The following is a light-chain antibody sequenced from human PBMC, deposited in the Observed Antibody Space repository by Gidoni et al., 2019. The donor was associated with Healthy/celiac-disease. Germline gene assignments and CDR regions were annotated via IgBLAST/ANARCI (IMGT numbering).Light chain of an antibody. CDR2: DAS. CDR1: QSVSSY. CDR3: QQRSNWPPRIT. Sequence: EIVLTQYPATLSLSPGERATLSCRASQSVSSYLAWYQQKPGQAPRLLIYDASNRATGIPARFSGSGSGTDFTLTISSLEPEDFAVYYCQQRSNWPPRITFGGGTKVEIK. V-gene: IGKV3-11*01. J-gene: IGKJ4*01.